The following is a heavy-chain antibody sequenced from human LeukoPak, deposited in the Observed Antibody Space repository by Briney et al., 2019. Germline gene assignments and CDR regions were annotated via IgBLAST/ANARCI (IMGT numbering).Heavy chain of an antibody. CDR1: GFTVSGNY. CDR2: IYSGGGT. D-gene: IGHD3-9*01. J-gene: IGHJ4*02. V-gene: IGHV3-66*01. CDR3: ARARASYYDILTGYYIPYDFDY. Sequence: GGSLRLSCAASGFTVSGNYMSWVRQAPGKGLEWVSVIYSGGGTYYADSVKGRFTISRDNSKNTLYLQMNSLRAEDTAVYYCARARASYYDILTGYYIPYDFDYWGQGTLVTVSS.